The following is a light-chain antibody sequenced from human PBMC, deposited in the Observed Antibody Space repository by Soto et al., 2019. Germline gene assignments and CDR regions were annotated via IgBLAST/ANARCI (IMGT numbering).Light chain of an antibody. CDR2: DVN. CDR1: ASDIGGYTF. V-gene: IGLV2-8*01. J-gene: IGLJ1*01. CDR3: SAHGGTNPYV. Sequence: QSVLTQPPSASGSPGQSVAISRTGTASDIGGYTFVSWYQQHPGKAPKLLIYDVNKRPSGVPDRFSGSKSGNTASLTVSGLQAEDEADYYCSAHGGTNPYVFGTGTKLTVL.